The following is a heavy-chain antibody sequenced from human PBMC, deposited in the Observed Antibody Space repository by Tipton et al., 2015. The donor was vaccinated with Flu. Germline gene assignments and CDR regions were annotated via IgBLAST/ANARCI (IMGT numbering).Heavy chain of an antibody. D-gene: IGHD6-13*01. CDR1: GGSFSGYY. Sequence: LRLSCAVYGGSFSGYYWSWIRQPPGKGLEWIGEINHSGSTNYNPPLKSRVTISVDTSKNQFSLKLSSVTAADTAVYYCASQYSSSWYAAFDIWGQGTMVTVSS. V-gene: IGHV4-34*01. J-gene: IGHJ3*02. CDR2: INHSGST. CDR3: ASQYSSSWYAAFDI.